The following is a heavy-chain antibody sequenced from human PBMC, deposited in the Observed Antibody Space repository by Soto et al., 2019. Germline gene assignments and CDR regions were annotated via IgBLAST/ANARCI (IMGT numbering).Heavy chain of an antibody. D-gene: IGHD6-6*01. CDR3: ARLRIHTLVVYYGMDV. CDR2: IYPGDSDT. J-gene: IGHJ6*01. Sequence: PGEALKISCEGSGYSFIRYWIGWERQMPGKGLEWMGIIYPGDSDTRYSPSFQGQVTISADKSIGTAYLQWSSLKASDTAMYYCARLRIHTLVVYYGMDVW. V-gene: IGHV5-51*01. CDR1: GYSFIRYW.